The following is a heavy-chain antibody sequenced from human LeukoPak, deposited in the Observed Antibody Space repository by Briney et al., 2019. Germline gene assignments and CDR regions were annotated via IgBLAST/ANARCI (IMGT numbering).Heavy chain of an antibody. CDR2: ISSSSSYI. J-gene: IGHJ3*02. CDR3: ARWGCGGDCYYDAFDI. V-gene: IGHV3-21*01. Sequence: GGSLRLSCAASGFTFSSYSMNWVRQAPGKGLEWVSSISSSSSYIYYADSVKGRFTISRDNAKNSLYLQMNSLRAEDTAVYYCARWGCGGDCYYDAFDIWGQGTMVTVSS. D-gene: IGHD2-21*01. CDR1: GFTFSSYS.